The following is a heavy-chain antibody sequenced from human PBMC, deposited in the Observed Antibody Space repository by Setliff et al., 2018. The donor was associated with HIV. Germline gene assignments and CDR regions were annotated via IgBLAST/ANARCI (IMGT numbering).Heavy chain of an antibody. CDR2: ISIGSGGAI. J-gene: IGHJ6*02. V-gene: IGHV3-21*01. CDR3: ARDYLYYNLYNGSPVYGMDV. Sequence: GGSLRLSCAASGFTFRNYRFNWVRQAPGRGLEWVSSISIGSGGAIDYADSVQGRFTISRDNSKNSLYLQMNSLRVEDTAVYYCARDYLYYNLYNGSPVYGMDVWGQGTTVTVSS. CDR1: GFTFRNYR. D-gene: IGHD3-3*01.